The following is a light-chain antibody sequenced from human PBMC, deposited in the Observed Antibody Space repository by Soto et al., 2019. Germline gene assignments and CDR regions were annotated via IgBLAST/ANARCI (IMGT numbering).Light chain of an antibody. CDR1: QTLSTNS. V-gene: IGKV3-20*01. J-gene: IGKJ3*01. CDR3: QQYDASPLT. Sequence: EIVLTQSPGTLSLSPGERATLSCRASQTLSTNSLARYQQRLGQTPRLLIYAASTRDTDIPDRFNGSGSGTDFALTISRLDPEDFALYYCQQYDASPLTFGPGTKVDVK. CDR2: AAS.